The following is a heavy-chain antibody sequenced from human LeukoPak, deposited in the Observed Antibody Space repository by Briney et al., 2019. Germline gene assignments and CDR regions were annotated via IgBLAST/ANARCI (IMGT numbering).Heavy chain of an antibody. D-gene: IGHD6-13*01. Sequence: GGSLRLSCAASGFTISSYGMNWVRQAPGKGLEWVSGISGRAGAGNTYYTDSVKGRFTMSRDNTKNSLDLQMNSLRAEDTAVYYCARDQTEAAVTLSDHYYYYSYMDVWGKGTTVTVSS. CDR1: GFTISSYG. V-gene: IGHV3-21*01. CDR2: ISGRAGAGNT. CDR3: ARDQTEAAVTLSDHYYYYSYMDV. J-gene: IGHJ6*03.